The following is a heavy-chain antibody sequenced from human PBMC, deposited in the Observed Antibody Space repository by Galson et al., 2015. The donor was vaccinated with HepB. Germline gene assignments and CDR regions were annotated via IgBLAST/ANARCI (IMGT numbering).Heavy chain of an antibody. Sequence: SLRLSCAASGFSFDSYAMSWVRQAPGKGLEWVSTIRGGGGITYYADSVRGRFTISRDNSKNTLYLQMNSLRVEDTAIYYCAKDPDFDFFSSTSTTIDDGGRGTLVTASS. D-gene: IGHD3-3*01. V-gene: IGHV3-23*01. CDR2: IRGGGGIT. CDR1: GFSFDSYA. CDR3: AKDPDFDFFSSTSTTIDD. J-gene: IGHJ4*02.